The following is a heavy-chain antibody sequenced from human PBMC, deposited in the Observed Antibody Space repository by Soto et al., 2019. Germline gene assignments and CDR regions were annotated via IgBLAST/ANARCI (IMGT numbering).Heavy chain of an antibody. J-gene: IGHJ5*02. CDR2: IYYSGST. V-gene: IGHV4-59*08. CDR1: GGSSIDYD. Sequence: ILRLPNTVSGGSSIDYDWSRIRQPQGKGPEWIGYIYYSGSTNYNPSLKSRVTISVDTSKNQFSLKLSSVTAADTAVYYCARTEGYCSSTSCYLLWFDPWGQGTLVTVSS. D-gene: IGHD2-2*01. CDR3: ARTEGYCSSTSCYLLWFDP.